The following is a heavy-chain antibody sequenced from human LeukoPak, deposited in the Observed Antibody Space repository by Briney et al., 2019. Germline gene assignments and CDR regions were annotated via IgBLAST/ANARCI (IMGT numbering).Heavy chain of an antibody. Sequence: KPSETLSLTCAVSGYSISSGYYWGWIRQPPGKGLEWIGSIYHSGSTYYNPSLKSRVTISVDTSKNQFSLKLSSVTAADTAVYYCARDRDWVGDAFDIWGQGTMVTVSS. CDR2: IYHSGST. J-gene: IGHJ3*02. CDR1: GYSISSGYY. D-gene: IGHD3-9*01. V-gene: IGHV4-38-2*02. CDR3: ARDRDWVGDAFDI.